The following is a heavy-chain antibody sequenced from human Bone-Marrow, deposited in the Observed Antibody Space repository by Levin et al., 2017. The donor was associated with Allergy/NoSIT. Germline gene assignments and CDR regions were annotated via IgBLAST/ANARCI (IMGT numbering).Heavy chain of an antibody. J-gene: IGHJ4*02. CDR2: IWYDGSHK. D-gene: IGHD2-15*01. CDR3: ARSECSGGSCPADY. CDR1: GFPFSGFG. V-gene: IGHV3-33*01. Sequence: LSLTCAASGFPFSGFGMHWVRQAPDKGLEWVGVIWYDGSHKYYADSVKGRLTISRDNSKNTVYVQMNSLRVEDTAVYYCARSECSGGSCPADYWGQGTLVTVSS.